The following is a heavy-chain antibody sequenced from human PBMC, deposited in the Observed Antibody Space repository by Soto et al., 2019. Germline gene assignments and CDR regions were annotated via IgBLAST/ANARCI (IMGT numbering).Heavy chain of an antibody. Sequence: SVKVSCKASGGTFSSYAISWVRQAPGQGLEWMGGIIPIFGTANYAQKFQGRVTITADESTSTAYMELSSLRSEDTAVYYCARNSSIAARGIDYWGQGTLVTVSS. D-gene: IGHD6-6*01. J-gene: IGHJ4*02. CDR3: ARNSSIAARGIDY. CDR1: GGTFSSYA. V-gene: IGHV1-69*13. CDR2: IIPIFGTA.